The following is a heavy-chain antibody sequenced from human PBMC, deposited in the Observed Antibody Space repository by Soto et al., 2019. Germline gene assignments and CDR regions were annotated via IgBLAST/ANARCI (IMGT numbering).Heavy chain of an antibody. Sequence: PGESLKISCXSSGYSFSSYWIAWVRLMPGKGLEWMGSIYPDDSDTKYSPSFQGQVTILADKSISAAYLQWSSLKASDTAIYYCARNSLTGYYNYYYSMDVWGQGTTVTVSS. J-gene: IGHJ6*02. CDR3: ARNSLTGYYNYYYSMDV. CDR2: IYPDDSDT. D-gene: IGHD3-9*01. V-gene: IGHV5-51*01. CDR1: GYSFSSYW.